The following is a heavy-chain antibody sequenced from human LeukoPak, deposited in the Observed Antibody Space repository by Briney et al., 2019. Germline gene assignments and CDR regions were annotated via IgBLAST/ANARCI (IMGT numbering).Heavy chain of an antibody. CDR3: AGGRFGEFVSY. Sequence: SVKVSCKVSGYTLTELSMHWVRQAPGQGLEWMGGIIPIFGTANYAQKFQGRVTITADESTSTAYMELSSLRSEDTAVYYCAGGRFGEFVSYWGQGTLVTVSS. J-gene: IGHJ4*02. CDR2: IIPIFGTA. CDR1: GYTLTELS. V-gene: IGHV1-69*13. D-gene: IGHD3-10*01.